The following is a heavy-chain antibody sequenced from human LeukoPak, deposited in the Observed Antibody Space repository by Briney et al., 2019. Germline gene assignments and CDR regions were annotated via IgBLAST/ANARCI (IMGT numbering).Heavy chain of an antibody. J-gene: IGHJ6*03. V-gene: IGHV1-2*02. CDR2: INPKSGAT. CDR1: GYTFSDYY. Sequence: ASVKVSCKTSGYTFSDYYIQWVRQAPGQGLEWLGWINPKSGATNSAQRFQGRVTMTRDTSISTASMELTRLRSDDTAIYYCARDRGWRYSYGFFPHMDVWGKGTTVTISS. D-gene: IGHD5-18*01. CDR3: ARDRGWRYSYGFFPHMDV.